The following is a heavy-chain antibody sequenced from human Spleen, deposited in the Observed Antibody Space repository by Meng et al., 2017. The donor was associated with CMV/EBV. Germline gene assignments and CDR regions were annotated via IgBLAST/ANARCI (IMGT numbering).Heavy chain of an antibody. J-gene: IGHJ4*02. V-gene: IGHV3-11*06. CDR1: GFSFSDYY. Sequence: GGSLRLSRAGSGFSFSDYYMAWIRQAPGKGLEWVSSISSSSSYIYYADSVQGRFTISRDNAKNSLYLQMNSLRAEDTAVYYCARGKYYFDSSVDYWGQGTLVTVSS. CDR3: ARGKYYFDSSVDY. CDR2: ISSSSSYI. D-gene: IGHD3-22*01.